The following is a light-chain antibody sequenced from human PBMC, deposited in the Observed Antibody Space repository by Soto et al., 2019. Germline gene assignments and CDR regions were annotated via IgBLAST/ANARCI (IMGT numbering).Light chain of an antibody. Sequence: IQLTQSPSFLSASVGDRVTITCRASQGSSSYLAWYQQKPGKAPKVLIYAASTLQSGVPSRFSGSGSGTEFTLTISSLQPEDFATYYCQQLNSYPWTFGQGTKVEIK. CDR2: AAS. CDR1: QGSSSY. CDR3: QQLNSYPWT. V-gene: IGKV1-9*01. J-gene: IGKJ1*01.